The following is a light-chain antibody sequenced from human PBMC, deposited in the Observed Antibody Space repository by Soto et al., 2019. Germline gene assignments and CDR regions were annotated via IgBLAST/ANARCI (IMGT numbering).Light chain of an antibody. CDR3: QQYNIPWT. CDR2: GAS. CDR1: QSVSSN. V-gene: IGKV3-15*01. J-gene: IGKJ1*01. Sequence: EIVMTQSPATLSVSPWERATLSCRASQSVSSNLAWYQQKPGQAPRLLIYGASTRATGIPARFSGSGSGKEFTLTISRLQSEDFAVYCCQQYNIPWTFGQGTKVDIK.